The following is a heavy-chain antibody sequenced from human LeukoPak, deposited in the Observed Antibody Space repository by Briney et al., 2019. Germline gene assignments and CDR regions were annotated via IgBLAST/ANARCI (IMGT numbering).Heavy chain of an antibody. CDR3: AAVPNANAWYWDDAFDI. V-gene: IGHV1-46*01. J-gene: IGHJ3*02. CDR1: GYSFTSYY. Sequence: GASVKVSCKASGYSFTSYYMHWVRQAPGQGLEWMGIINPSGGSTNYAQKFQGRVTITRDISTSTAYMELSSLTSDDTAAYYCAAVPNANAWYWDDAFDIWGQGTMVTVSS. CDR2: INPSGGST. D-gene: IGHD2-8*02.